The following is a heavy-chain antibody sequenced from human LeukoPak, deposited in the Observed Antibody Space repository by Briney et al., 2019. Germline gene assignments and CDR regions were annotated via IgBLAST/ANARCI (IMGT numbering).Heavy chain of an antibody. J-gene: IGHJ3*02. Sequence: PGGSLRLSCAASGFTFSSYWMHWVRQAPGKGLVWVSRINSDGSSTSYADSVKGRFTISRDNAKNTLYLQMNSLRAEDTAVYYCASRQTLSSSWYAFDIWGQGTMVTVSS. CDR3: ASRQTLSSSWYAFDI. CDR2: INSDGSST. D-gene: IGHD6-13*01. V-gene: IGHV3-74*01. CDR1: GFTFSSYW.